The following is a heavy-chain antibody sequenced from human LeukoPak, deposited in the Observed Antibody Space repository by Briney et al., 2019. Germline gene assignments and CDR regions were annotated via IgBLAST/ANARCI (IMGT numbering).Heavy chain of an antibody. Sequence: GGSLRLSCAASGFPFSDYYMSWIRQAPGKGLEWVSYISGGSHIYYADSVKGRFTISRDNAKNSLFLQMNSLRAEDTAVYYCARGFDCSRASFPCMALGGKGPTVTVPS. CDR2: ISGGSHI. V-gene: IGHV3-11*01. CDR3: ARGFDCSRASFPCMAL. J-gene: IGHJ6*04. CDR1: GFPFSDYY. D-gene: IGHD2-2*01.